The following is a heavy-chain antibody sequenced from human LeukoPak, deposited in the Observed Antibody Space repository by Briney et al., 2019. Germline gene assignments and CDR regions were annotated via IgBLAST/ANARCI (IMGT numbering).Heavy chain of an antibody. CDR2: IKQDGSEK. CDR1: GFTFSSYW. D-gene: IGHD6-19*01. J-gene: IGHJ4*02. Sequence: GGSLRLSCAASGFTFSSYWMSWVRQAPGKGLEWVANIKQDGSEKYYVDSVKGRFTISRDNAKNSLYLQMNSLRAEDTAVYYCAKDQGGPYSSGWTTTSFDYWGQGTLVTVSS. CDR3: AKDQGGPYSSGWTTTSFDY. V-gene: IGHV3-7*01.